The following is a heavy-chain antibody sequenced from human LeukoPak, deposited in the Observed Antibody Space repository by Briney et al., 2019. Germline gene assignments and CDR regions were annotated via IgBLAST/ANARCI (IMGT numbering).Heavy chain of an antibody. J-gene: IGHJ4*02. CDR2: INPGGGGT. V-gene: IGHV1-46*01. D-gene: IGHD2-15*01. CDR1: GYTFTNYY. CDR3: EREYHGGLFDY. Sequence: ASVKVSCKASGYTFTNYYIHWVRQAPGQGLEWMGMINPGGGGTAYAQKFQGRVATTRDTSTSTVYMELRSLRSDDTALYYCEREYHGGLFDYWGQGTLVTVSS.